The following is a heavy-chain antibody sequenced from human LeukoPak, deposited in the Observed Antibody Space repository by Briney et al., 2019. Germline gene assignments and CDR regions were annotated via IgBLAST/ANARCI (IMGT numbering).Heavy chain of an antibody. CDR2: INHSGST. CDR3: ARDLSVVEGYSSDY. D-gene: IGHD5-18*01. Sequence: SETLSLTCAVYGGSFSGYYWSWIRQPPGKGLEWIGEINHSGSTNYNPSLKSRVTISVDTSKNQFSLKLSSVTAADTAVYYCARDLSVVEGYSSDYWGQGTLVTVSS. J-gene: IGHJ4*02. V-gene: IGHV4-34*01. CDR1: GGSFSGYY.